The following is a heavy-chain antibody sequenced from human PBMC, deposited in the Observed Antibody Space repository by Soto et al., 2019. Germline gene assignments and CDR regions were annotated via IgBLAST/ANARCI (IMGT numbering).Heavy chain of an antibody. CDR2: INHSGST. CDR1: GGSFSGYY. D-gene: IGHD2-2*01. J-gene: IGHJ5*02. V-gene: IGHV4-34*01. CDR3: ARDPRGCQGGTSCYFRPHNWFDP. Sequence: SETLSLTCAVYGGSFSGYYWSWIRQPPGKGLEWIGEINHSGSTNYNPSLKSRVTISVDTSKNQFSLKLSSVTAADTAVYYCARDPRGCQGGTSCYFRPHNWFDPWGQGTLVTVSS.